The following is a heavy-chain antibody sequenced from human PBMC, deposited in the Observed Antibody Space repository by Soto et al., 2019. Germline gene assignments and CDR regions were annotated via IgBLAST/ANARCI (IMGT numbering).Heavy chain of an antibody. CDR2: ISGSGGSR. CDR1: GFNFSSFA. CDR3: AKEGTAEWIHYYYPTDV. Sequence: PVGSLSLSCAVSGFNFSSFAMTWVRQAPGKGLEWVSTISGSGGSRFYAASVKGRFTLTRDNSKDTVYLQMNSLRVEDTAFYYCAKEGTAEWIHYYYPTDVWGRGTPVT. D-gene: IGHD5-18*01. J-gene: IGHJ6*02. V-gene: IGHV3-23*01.